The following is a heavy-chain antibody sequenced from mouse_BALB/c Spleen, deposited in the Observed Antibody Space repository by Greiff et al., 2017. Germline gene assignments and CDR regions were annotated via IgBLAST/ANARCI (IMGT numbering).Heavy chain of an antibody. Sequence: QVQLQQPGAELVKPGASVKMSCKASGYTFTSYWMHWVKQRPGQGLEWIGVIDPSDSYTSYNQKFKGKATLTVDTSSSTAYLQLSSLTSEDSAVYYCTRGGGNYEGGFDYWGQGTTLTVSS. V-gene: IGHV1S127*01. J-gene: IGHJ2*01. D-gene: IGHD2-1*01. CDR1: GYTFTSYW. CDR2: IDPSDSYT. CDR3: TRGGGNYEGGFDY.